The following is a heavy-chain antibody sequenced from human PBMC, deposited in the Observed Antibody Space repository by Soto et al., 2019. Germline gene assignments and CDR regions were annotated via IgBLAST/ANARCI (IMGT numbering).Heavy chain of an antibody. V-gene: IGHV3-74*01. J-gene: IGHJ4*02. CDR3: ARGPTHYDFWSGYWAS. Sequence: GGSLRLSCAASGFTFSSYWMHWVRQAPGKGLVWVSRINSDGSSTSYADSVKGRFTISRDNAKNTLYLKINSLRAEDTVFYYCARGPTHYDFWSGYWASWGQGTLVTVSS. CDR1: GFTFSSYW. CDR2: INSDGSST. D-gene: IGHD3-3*01.